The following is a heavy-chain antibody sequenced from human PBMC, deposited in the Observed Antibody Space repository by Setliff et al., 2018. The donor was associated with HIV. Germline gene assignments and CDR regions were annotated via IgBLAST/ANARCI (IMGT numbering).Heavy chain of an antibody. Sequence: PSETLSLTCTVSGGSIGTYYWSWIRQPPGKGLEWIGYGYYGGTTNYNPSLKSRVTISVDTSKNQFSLNLNSVTAADTAVYYCARAISAAGIAPFDFWGQGTLVTVSS. J-gene: IGHJ4*02. D-gene: IGHD6-13*01. CDR3: ARAISAAGIAPFDF. V-gene: IGHV4-59*01. CDR2: GYYGGTT. CDR1: GGSIGTYY.